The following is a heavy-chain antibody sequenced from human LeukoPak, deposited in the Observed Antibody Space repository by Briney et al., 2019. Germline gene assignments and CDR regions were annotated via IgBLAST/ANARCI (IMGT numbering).Heavy chain of an antibody. CDR1: GFTFSSYW. CDR3: ARETPRRGETRDGYR. J-gene: IGHJ4*02. D-gene: IGHD5-24*01. V-gene: IGHV3-7*01. CDR2: IKEDGSET. Sequence: GGSLRLSCAASGFTFSSYWMSWVRQAPGKGLECLANIKEDGSETYYADSVKGRFTISRDNPKNLLFLQINSLRVEDTAVYYCARETPRRGETRDGYRWGQGTLVTVSS.